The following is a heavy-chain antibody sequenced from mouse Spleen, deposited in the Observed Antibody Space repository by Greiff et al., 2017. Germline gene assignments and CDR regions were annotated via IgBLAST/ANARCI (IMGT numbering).Heavy chain of an antibody. D-gene: IGHD4-1*01. CDR3: ARVTGTNYFDY. CDR1: GFTFSSYG. CDR2: ISSGGSYT. Sequence: VESGGDLVKPGGSLKLSCAASGFTFSSYGMSWVRQTPDKRLEWVATISSGGSYTYYPDSVKGRFTISRDNAKNTLYLQMSSLKSEDTAMYYCARVTGTNYFDYWGQGTTLTVSS. J-gene: IGHJ2*01. V-gene: IGHV5-6*01.